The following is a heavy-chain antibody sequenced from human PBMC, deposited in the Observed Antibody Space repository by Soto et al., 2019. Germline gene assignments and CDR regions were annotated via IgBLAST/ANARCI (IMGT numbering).Heavy chain of an antibody. CDR1: GLTFSSYW. Sequence: GGSLRLSCAASGLTFSSYWMSWVRQAPGKGLEWVANIKQDGSEKYYVDSVKGRFTISRDNAKNSLYLQMNSLRAEDTAVYYCARESVAGDAFDIWGQGTMVTVSS. D-gene: IGHD6-19*01. CDR2: IKQDGSEK. V-gene: IGHV3-7*01. CDR3: ARESVAGDAFDI. J-gene: IGHJ3*02.